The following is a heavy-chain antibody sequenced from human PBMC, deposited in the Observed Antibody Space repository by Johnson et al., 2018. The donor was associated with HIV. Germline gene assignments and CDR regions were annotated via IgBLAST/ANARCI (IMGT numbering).Heavy chain of an antibody. V-gene: IGHV3-33*06. CDR2: IWYDGSNK. CDR3: AKDRTGFDAFDI. J-gene: IGHJ3*02. CDR1: GFTFSNFG. D-gene: IGHD1-1*01. Sequence: QVHLVESGGGVVQPGRSLRLSCAASGFTFSNFGMHWVRQAPGKGLEWVAVIWYDGSNKYYADSVKGRFTVSRDNSKNTLYLQMNSLRAEDTAVYYCAKDRTGFDAFDIWGQGTMVTVSS.